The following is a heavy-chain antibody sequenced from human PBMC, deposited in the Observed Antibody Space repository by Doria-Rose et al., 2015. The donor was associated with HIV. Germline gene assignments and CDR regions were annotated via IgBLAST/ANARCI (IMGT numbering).Heavy chain of an antibody. CDR2: IFSDDER. CDR1: GGSLSSPGMG. D-gene: IGHD6-13*01. J-gene: IGHJ4*02. Sequence: QVTLKESGPVLVKPTETLTLTCTVSGGSLSSPGMGVGWIRQPPGKALEWLANIFSDDERSYNTSLKSRLTISRGTSKSQVVLTMTDMDPVDTATYYCARIKSSRWYHKYYFDFWGQGTLVIVSA. V-gene: IGHV2-26*01. CDR3: ARIKSSRWYHKYYFDF.